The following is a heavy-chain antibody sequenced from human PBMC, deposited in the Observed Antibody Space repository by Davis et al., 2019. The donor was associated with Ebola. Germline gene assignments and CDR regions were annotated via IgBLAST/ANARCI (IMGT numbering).Heavy chain of an antibody. D-gene: IGHD2-2*01. CDR1: GYTFSNHY. CDR2: ISAYTGLT. Sequence: ASVKVSCKASGYTFSNHYIHWARQAPGQGLEWMGWISAYTGLTNYAQKLQGRVTMTTDTSTSTAYMELRSLRSDDTAVYYCARVGDRYCSSISCYLGWFDPWGQGTLVTVSS. CDR3: ARVGDRYCSSISCYLGWFDP. J-gene: IGHJ5*02. V-gene: IGHV1-18*04.